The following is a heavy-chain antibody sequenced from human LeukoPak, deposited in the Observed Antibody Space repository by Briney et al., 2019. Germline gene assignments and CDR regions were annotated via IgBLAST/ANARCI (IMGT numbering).Heavy chain of an antibody. CDR3: ARDFRAAARPDTTADY. CDR1: GYTFTVYY. J-gene: IGHJ4*02. D-gene: IGHD6-6*01. V-gene: IGHV1-2*02. Sequence: ASVKVSCKASGYTFTVYYMHWVRQAPGQGLEWMGWINPNSGGTNYAQKFQGRVTMTRDTSISTAYMELSRLRSDDTAVYYCARDFRAAARPDTTADYWGQGTLVTVSS. CDR2: INPNSGGT.